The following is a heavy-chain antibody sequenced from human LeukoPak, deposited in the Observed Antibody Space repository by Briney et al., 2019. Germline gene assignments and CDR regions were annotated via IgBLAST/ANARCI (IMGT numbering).Heavy chain of an antibody. CDR2: GTSYNGDT. V-gene: IGHV1-18*01. CDR1: GYTFNNYG. D-gene: IGHD3-9*01. Sequence: ASVKVSCKASGYTFNNYGISWVWLAHRQGLELMGCGTSYNGDTNYAQKFQGRVTMSTDTSTSTAYMELRSLRFDDTAIYYCAKDWHILTGRNCFDPWGQGTLVTVSS. J-gene: IGHJ5*02. CDR3: AKDWHILTGRNCFDP.